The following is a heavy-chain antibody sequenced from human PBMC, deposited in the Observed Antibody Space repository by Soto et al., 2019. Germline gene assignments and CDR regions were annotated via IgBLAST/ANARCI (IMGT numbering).Heavy chain of an antibody. J-gene: IGHJ5*02. V-gene: IGHV4-59*02. D-gene: IGHD3-22*01. CDR1: GASVSHGY. CDR2: MYFCGSF. Sequence: QMKLQASGPGLVKPSETLSLTCNVSGASVSHGYWSWIRQPPGKGLEWIGFMYFCGSFNYNPTLTSRATISVETSMNQFSMKLTSVTASDTAVYYCARSYYDSTGFAVDPWGQVTRVTVSS. CDR3: ARSYYDSTGFAVDP.